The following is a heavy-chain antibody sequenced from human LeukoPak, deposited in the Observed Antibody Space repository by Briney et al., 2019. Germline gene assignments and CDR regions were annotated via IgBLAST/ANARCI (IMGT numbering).Heavy chain of an antibody. CDR2: VYTSGST. CDR1: GGSISSYY. CDR3: ARGPMGSTVYAFDI. J-gene: IGHJ3*02. V-gene: IGHV4-4*07. Sequence: SETLSLTCTVSGGSISSYYWSWIRQPAGKGLEWIGRVYTSGSTNYNPSLKSRVTMSVDTSKNQFSLKLSSVTAADTAVYYCARGPMGSTVYAFDIWGQGTMVTVSS. D-gene: IGHD1-26*01.